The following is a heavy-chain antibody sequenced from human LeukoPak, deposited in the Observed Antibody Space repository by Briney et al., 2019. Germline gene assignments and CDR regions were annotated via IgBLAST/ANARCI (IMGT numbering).Heavy chain of an antibody. CDR3: AKELDDYGDYYYYGMDV. CDR1: GFTFSSYW. CDR2: ISYDGSNK. Sequence: GGSLRLSCAASGFTFSSYWMNWARQAPGKGLEWVAVISYDGSNKYYADSVKSRFTISRDNSKNTLYLQMNSLRAEDTAVYYCAKELDDYGDYYYYGMDVWGQGTTVTVSS. D-gene: IGHD4-17*01. J-gene: IGHJ6*02. V-gene: IGHV3-30*18.